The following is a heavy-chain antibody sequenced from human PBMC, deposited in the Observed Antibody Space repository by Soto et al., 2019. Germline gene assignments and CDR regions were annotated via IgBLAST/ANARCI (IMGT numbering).Heavy chain of an antibody. D-gene: IGHD7-27*01. CDR1: GFTFSSYA. V-gene: IGHV3-23*01. CDR3: AKRERGTEGFYYYYGMDV. J-gene: IGHJ6*02. Sequence: EVQLLESGGGLVQPGGSLRLSCAASGFTFSSYAMSWVRQAPGKGLEWVSAISGSGGSTYYADSVKGRFTISRANSKNTLYLQMNSLRAEDTAVYYCAKRERGTEGFYYYYGMDVWGQGTTVTVSS. CDR2: ISGSGGST.